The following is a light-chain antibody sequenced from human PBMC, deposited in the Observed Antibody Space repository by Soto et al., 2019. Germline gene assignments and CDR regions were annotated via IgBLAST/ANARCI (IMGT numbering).Light chain of an antibody. CDR1: SSTVGGFNV. J-gene: IGLJ1*01. CDR3: CSYVGATTYV. CDR2: EGI. Sequence: QSALTQPASVSGSPGQSITISCTGTSSTVGGFNVVSWYQQHPGKAPKVIIYEGIKRPSGVSNRFSGSNSGSTASLTISGLQAEDEADYYCCSYVGATTYVFGTGIKLTVL. V-gene: IGLV2-23*01.